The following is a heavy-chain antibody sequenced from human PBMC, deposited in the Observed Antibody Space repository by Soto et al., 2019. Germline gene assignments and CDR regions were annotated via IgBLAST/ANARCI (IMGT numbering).Heavy chain of an antibody. CDR1: GYTFTGYY. J-gene: IGHJ6*02. V-gene: IGHV1-2*02. D-gene: IGHD6-19*01. CDR2: INPNRGGT. CDR3: VRGSVAGNYYYYGMDV. Sequence: QVQLVQSGAEVKKPGASVKVSCKASGYTFTGYYIHCVRQAPGQGLEWMGWINPNRGGTNYAQKFQGGVTMTRDTSISTAYMEMSRLKSDDTAVYYCVRGSVAGNYYYYGMDVWGQGTTVTVSS.